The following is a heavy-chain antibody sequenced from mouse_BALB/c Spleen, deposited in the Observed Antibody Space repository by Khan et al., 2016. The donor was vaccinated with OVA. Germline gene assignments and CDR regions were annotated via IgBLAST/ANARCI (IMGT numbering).Heavy chain of an antibody. V-gene: IGHV3-2*02. Sequence: EVQLQESGPGLVKPSQSLSLTCTVTGYSITRDYAWNWIRQLPGNKLEWMGYISNSGSVSYNPSLKSRISFTRDTSKTQLFLLLTSETTEDTATLYCASELRRYYDMDYWGQGTTVTVAS. CDR1: GYSITRDYA. J-gene: IGHJ4*01. CDR2: ISNSGSV. CDR3: ASELRRYYDMDY.